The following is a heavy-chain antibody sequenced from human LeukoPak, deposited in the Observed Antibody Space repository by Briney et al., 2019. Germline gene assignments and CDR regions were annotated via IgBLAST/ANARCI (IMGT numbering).Heavy chain of an antibody. CDR3: ARFLWFGGPFDP. J-gene: IGHJ5*02. D-gene: IGHD3-10*01. CDR1: GGSVRRDSHY. Sequence: SETLSLTCTVSGGSVRRDSHYWNWIRQPPGKGLEWIGCISYSGSTTYKSSLKGRVTISMDTSKNQFSLKVGSVTAADTAVYYCARFLWFGGPFDPWGQGTLVTVSS. V-gene: IGHV4-61*01. CDR2: ISYSGST.